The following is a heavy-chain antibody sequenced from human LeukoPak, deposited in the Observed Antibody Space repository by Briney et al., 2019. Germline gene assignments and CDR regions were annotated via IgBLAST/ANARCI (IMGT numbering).Heavy chain of an antibody. Sequence: GGSLRLSCAASGFTFSSYGMHWVRQAPGKGLEWVAFIRYDGSNKYYADSVKGRFTISRDNSKNTLYLQMNSLRAEDTAVYYCAKDLFGMATTASDAFDIWGQGTMVTVSS. CDR2: IRYDGSNK. D-gene: IGHD5-24*01. V-gene: IGHV3-30*02. CDR3: AKDLFGMATTASDAFDI. J-gene: IGHJ3*02. CDR1: GFTFSSYG.